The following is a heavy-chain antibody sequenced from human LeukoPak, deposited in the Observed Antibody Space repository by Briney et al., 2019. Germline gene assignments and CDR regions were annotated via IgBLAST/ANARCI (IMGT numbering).Heavy chain of an antibody. CDR2: ISAYNGNT. V-gene: IGHV1-18*01. Sequence: ASVKVSCKASGYTFTSYGISWVRQAPGQGLEWVGWISAYNGNTNYAQKLQGRVTMTTDTSTSTAYMELRSLRSDDTAVYYCARDPGYSSEGYFDYWGQGTLVTVSS. J-gene: IGHJ4*02. D-gene: IGHD6-19*01. CDR3: ARDPGYSSEGYFDY. CDR1: GYTFTSYG.